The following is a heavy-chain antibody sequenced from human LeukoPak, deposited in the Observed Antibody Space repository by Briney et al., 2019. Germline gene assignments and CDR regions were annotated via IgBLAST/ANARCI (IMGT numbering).Heavy chain of an antibody. D-gene: IGHD5-18*01. CDR1: GFTVSSNY. CDR2: IYSGGST. J-gene: IGHJ3*02. CDR3: ARGHTAMAMGRSFDI. V-gene: IGHV3-53*01. Sequence: GGSLRLSCAVSGFTVSSNYMSWVRQAPGKGLEWVSVIYSGGSTYYADSVKGRFTISRDNSKNTLYLQMNSLRAEDTAVYYCARGHTAMAMGRSFDIWGQGTMVTVSS.